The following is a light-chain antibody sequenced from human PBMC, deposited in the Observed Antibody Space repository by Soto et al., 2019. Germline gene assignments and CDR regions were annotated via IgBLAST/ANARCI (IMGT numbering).Light chain of an antibody. Sequence: ELVMTQATSTMFVCQGERSNISFRARQSVSSNLAWYQQKTGQAPRLLIYGASTRATGIPARFSGSGSGTEFTLTISSLQSEDFAVYYCQQYNNWPPITFGQGTRLEIK. CDR2: GAS. J-gene: IGKJ5*01. V-gene: IGKV3-15*01. CDR1: QSVSSN. CDR3: QQYNNWPPIT.